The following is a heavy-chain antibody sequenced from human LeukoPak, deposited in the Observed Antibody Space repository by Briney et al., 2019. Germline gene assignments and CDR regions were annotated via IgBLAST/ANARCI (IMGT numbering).Heavy chain of an antibody. CDR1: GFTFSSYS. CDR2: ISSSSSYI. Sequence: GGSLRLSCAASGFTFSSYSMNCVRQAPGKGREWGSSISSSSSYIYYADSVKGRFTISRDNANNSLYLQINSLRAEDTAVYYCARDRSSSSGRNYFDYWGQGTLVTVSS. D-gene: IGHD6-6*01. CDR3: ARDRSSSSGRNYFDY. V-gene: IGHV3-21*01. J-gene: IGHJ4*02.